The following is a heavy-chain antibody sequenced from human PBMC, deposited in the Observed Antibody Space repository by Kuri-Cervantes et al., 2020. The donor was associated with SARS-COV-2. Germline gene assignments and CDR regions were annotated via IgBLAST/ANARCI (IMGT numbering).Heavy chain of an antibody. CDR2: IYPGDSDT. CDR3: ARPGYRSGGSCYSLYY. D-gene: IGHD2-15*01. CDR1: GYSFTSYW. Sequence: GGSLRLSCKGSGYSFTSYWIGWVRQMPGKGLEWMGIIYPGDSDTRYSPSFQGQVTISADKSISTAYLQWSSLKASDTAMYYCARPGYRSGGSCYSLYYWGQGTLVTVSS. J-gene: IGHJ4*02. V-gene: IGHV5-51*01.